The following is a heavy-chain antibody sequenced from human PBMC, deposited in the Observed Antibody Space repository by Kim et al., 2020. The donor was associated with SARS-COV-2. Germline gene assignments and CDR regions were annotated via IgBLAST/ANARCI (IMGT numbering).Heavy chain of an antibody. CDR2: MSYDGRNK. D-gene: IGHD1-26*01. V-gene: IGHV3-33*08. J-gene: IGHJ4*02. CDR1: GFTFRSYG. CDR3: ARDLGGSYHGGDY. Sequence: GGSLRLSCLASGFTFRSYGMHWVRQAPGKGLEWVAVMSYDGRNKYYADSVKGRFTISRDNSKNTLYLQMNSLRAEDTAVYYCARDLGGSYHGGDYLGQGTLVTVSS.